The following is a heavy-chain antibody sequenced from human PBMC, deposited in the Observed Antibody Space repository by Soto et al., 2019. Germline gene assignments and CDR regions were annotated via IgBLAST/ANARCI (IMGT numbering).Heavy chain of an antibody. CDR2: ISGSGST. Sequence: GGSLRLSCAASGFTFSTYAMTWVRQAPGKGLAWLSSISGSGSTYYADSVKGRFTISRDNSKNTLYLQMNSLRAEDTAVHYCAKVISTSGSSLWGRGTLVTVSS. V-gene: IGHV3-23*01. CDR3: AKVISTSGSSL. D-gene: IGHD3-10*01. CDR1: GFTFSTYA. J-gene: IGHJ4*02.